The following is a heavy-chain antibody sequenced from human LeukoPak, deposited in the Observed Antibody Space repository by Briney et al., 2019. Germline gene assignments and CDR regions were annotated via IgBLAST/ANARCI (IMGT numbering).Heavy chain of an antibody. D-gene: IGHD6-19*01. CDR2: ISGSGGST. Sequence: PVGSLRLSCAASGFTFSSYAMSWVRQAPGKGLEWVSAISGSGGSTYYADSVKGRFTISRDNTKNTLYLQMNSLRAEDTAVYYGAKCSSGWLLDWFDPWGQGTLVTVSS. CDR3: AKCSSGWLLDWFDP. CDR1: GFTFSSYA. J-gene: IGHJ5*02. V-gene: IGHV3-23*01.